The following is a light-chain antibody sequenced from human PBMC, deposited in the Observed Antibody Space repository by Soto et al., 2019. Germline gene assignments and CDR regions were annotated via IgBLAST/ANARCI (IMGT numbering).Light chain of an antibody. CDR2: GAS. CDR3: QQYGSSPPIS. V-gene: IGKV3-20*01. J-gene: IGKJ5*01. CDR1: QSVSSSY. Sequence: EIVLTQSPGTLSLSPGERVTLSCRASQSVSSSYLAWYQQKPGQAPRLLIFGASKRATGIPDRFSGSGSGRDFTLTISGLEPEDFAVYYCQQYGSSPPISFGQGTRLEIK.